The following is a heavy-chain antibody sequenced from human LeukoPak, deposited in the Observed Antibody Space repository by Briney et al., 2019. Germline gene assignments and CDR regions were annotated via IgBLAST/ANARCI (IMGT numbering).Heavy chain of an antibody. CDR2: FDPEDGET. D-gene: IGHD1-26*01. CDR1: GYTLTELS. Sequence: ASVKISCKVSGYTLTELSMHWVRQAPGKGLEWMGGFDPEDGETIYAQKFQGRVTMTEDTSTDTAYMELSSLRSEDTAVYYCATVGSSLLTKRFDYWGQGTLVTVSS. CDR3: ATVGSSLLTKRFDY. J-gene: IGHJ4*02. V-gene: IGHV1-24*01.